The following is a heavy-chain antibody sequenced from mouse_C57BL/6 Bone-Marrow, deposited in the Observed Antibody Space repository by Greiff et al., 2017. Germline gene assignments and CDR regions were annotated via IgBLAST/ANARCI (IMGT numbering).Heavy chain of an antibody. CDR3: ARHNLYYAMDY. CDR1: GLTFSSYG. J-gene: IGHJ4*01. V-gene: IGHV5-6*02. Sequence: EVMLVESGGDLVKPGGSLKLSCAASGLTFSSYGMSWVRQTPDKRLEWVATISSGGSYTYYPDSVKGRFTISRDNAKNTLYLQMSSLKSEDTAMYYCARHNLYYAMDYWGQGTSVTVSS. D-gene: IGHD1-3*01. CDR2: ISSGGSYT.